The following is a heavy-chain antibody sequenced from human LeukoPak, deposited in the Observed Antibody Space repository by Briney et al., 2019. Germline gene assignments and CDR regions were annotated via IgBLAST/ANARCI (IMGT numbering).Heavy chain of an antibody. V-gene: IGHV1-18*01. J-gene: IGHJ5*02. CDR2: ISAYNGNT. Sequence: GASVKVSCKASGYTFTSYGISWVRQAPGQGLEWMGWISAYNGNTNYAQKLQGRVTMTTDTSTSTAYMELRSLRSDDTAVYYCARDSGAAAGPSIDNWFDPWGQGTLVTVSS. CDR1: GYTFTSYG. CDR3: ARDSGAAAGPSIDNWFDP. D-gene: IGHD6-13*01.